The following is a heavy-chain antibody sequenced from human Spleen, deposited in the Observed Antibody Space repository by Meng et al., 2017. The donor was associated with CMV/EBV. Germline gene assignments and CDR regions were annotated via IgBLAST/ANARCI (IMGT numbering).Heavy chain of an antibody. J-gene: IGHJ4*02. CDR1: GHTFRDIS. CDR2: INTGGLRA. V-gene: IGHV3-74*01. CDR3: AREMFIAVAGVAADY. Sequence: PGHTFRDISMNWVRQAPGKGRVWVSRINTGGLRASYANSVKGRFTLSRDNGKNTLYLQMNSLRAEDTAVYYCAREMFIAVAGVAADYWGQGTLVTVSS. D-gene: IGHD6-19*01.